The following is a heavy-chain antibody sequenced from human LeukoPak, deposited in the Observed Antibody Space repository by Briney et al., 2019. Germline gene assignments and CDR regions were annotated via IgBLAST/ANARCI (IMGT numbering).Heavy chain of an antibody. V-gene: IGHV3-30*02. D-gene: IGHD3-10*01. CDR2: IRYDGSNK. Sequence: GGSLRLSCAASGFTFSSYGMHWVRQAPGKGLEWVAFIRYDGSNKYYADSVKGRFTISRDNSKNTLYLQMNSLRAEDTAVYYCAKDQEEMVRGVTDSQADYWGQGTLVTVSS. CDR3: AKDQEEMVRGVTDSQADY. J-gene: IGHJ4*02. CDR1: GFTFSSYG.